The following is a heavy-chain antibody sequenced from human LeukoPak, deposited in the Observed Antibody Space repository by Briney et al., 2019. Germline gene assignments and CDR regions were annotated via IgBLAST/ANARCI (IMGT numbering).Heavy chain of an antibody. J-gene: IGHJ4*02. CDR3: AGGFEYTNLDY. Sequence: PSETLSLTCTVSSGSISSYYWSWIRQPPGKGLEWIGYIYYSGSTNYNPSPKSRVTISVDTSKNQFSLKLSSVTAADTAVYYCAGGFEYTNLDYWGQGTLVTVSS. CDR1: SGSISSYY. CDR2: IYYSGST. V-gene: IGHV4-59*01. D-gene: IGHD6-6*01.